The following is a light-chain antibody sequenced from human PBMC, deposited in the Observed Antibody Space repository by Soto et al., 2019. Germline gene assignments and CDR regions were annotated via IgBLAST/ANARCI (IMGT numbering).Light chain of an antibody. CDR1: QGVGST. V-gene: IGKV3-15*01. CDR3: QQYESYSPLT. CDR2: DAY. J-gene: IGKJ4*01. Sequence: EIIMTQSPATLSVSPGERVTLSCRASQGVGSTLAWYRQQPGQAPRLLIYDAYIRASGVPARFSGRRSGTEFTLTIAGLQPEDFATYYCQQYESYSPLTFGGGTKVDI.